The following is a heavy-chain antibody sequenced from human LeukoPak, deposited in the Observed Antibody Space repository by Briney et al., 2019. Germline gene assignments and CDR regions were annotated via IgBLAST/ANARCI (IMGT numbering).Heavy chain of an antibody. J-gene: IGHJ4*02. Sequence: PGGSLSLSCAASGFTYRRYWMQWVRQAPGQGLVWVSHINSDGSSRTYADSVKGRFTTSRDNAKNTLYLQMNSLRAEDTAVYYCVRDNYGVDYWGQGTLVTVSS. V-gene: IGHV3-74*03. CDR1: GFTYRRYW. CDR3: VRDNYGVDY. D-gene: IGHD3-10*01. CDR2: INSDGSSR.